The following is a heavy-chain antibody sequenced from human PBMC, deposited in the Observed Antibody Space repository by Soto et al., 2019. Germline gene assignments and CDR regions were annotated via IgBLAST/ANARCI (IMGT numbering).Heavy chain of an antibody. V-gene: IGHV1-69*13. CDR2: IIPIFGTA. Sequence: SVKVSCKASGGTFSSYAISWVRQAPGQGLEWMGGIIPIFGTANYAQKFQGRVTITADESTSTAYMELSSLRSEDTAVYYCARAHYYDSSGYYYTFDYWGQGTLVTVSS. J-gene: IGHJ4*02. D-gene: IGHD3-22*01. CDR1: GGTFSSYA. CDR3: ARAHYYDSSGYYYTFDY.